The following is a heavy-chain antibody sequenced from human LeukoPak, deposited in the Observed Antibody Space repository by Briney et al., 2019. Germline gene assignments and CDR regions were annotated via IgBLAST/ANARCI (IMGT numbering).Heavy chain of an antibody. V-gene: IGHV3-7*01. D-gene: IGHD1-1*01. CDR2: IRQDGSEK. J-gene: IGHJ6*03. CDR3: ASSSHYYYYMDV. CDR1: GFTFTTYG. Sequence: GGSLRLSCSASGFTFTTYGMNWVRQAPGKELEWVANIRQDGSEKYYVDSVKGRFTNSRDNAKNSLYLQMNSLRAEDTAVYYCASSSHYYYYMDVWGKGTTVTISS.